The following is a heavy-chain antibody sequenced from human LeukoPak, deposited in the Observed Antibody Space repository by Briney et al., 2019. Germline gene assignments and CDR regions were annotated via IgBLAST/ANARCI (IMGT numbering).Heavy chain of an antibody. CDR1: GFTFSSYW. CDR3: ARDPRGYCSGGSCYQMGSWFDP. V-gene: IGHV3-7*01. Sequence: PGGSLRLSCAASGFTFSSYWMSWVRQAPGKGLEWVANIKQDGSEKYYVDSVKGRLTISRDNAKNSLYLQMNSLRAEDTAVYYCARDPRGYCSGGSCYQMGSWFDPWGQGTLVTVSS. J-gene: IGHJ5*02. CDR2: IKQDGSEK. D-gene: IGHD2-15*01.